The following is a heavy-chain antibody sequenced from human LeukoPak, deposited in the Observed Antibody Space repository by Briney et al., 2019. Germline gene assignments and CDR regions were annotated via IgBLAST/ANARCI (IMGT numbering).Heavy chain of an antibody. J-gene: IGHJ3*02. CDR2: IIPIFGTA. CDR3: ARVRDGYNDAYDI. D-gene: IGHD5-24*01. Sequence: ASVKVSCKASGYTFTSYAISWVRQAPGQGLEWMGGIIPIFGTANYAQNFQGRVTMTRDTSTSTVYMELSSLRSEDTAVYYCARVRDGYNDAYDIWGQGTMVTVPS. V-gene: IGHV1-69*05. CDR1: GYTFTSYA.